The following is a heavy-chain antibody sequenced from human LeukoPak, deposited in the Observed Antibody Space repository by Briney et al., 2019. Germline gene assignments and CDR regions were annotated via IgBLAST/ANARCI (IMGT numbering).Heavy chain of an antibody. CDR2: IYYSGST. CDR3: ARRRGYTLDY. V-gene: IGHV4-59*08. D-gene: IGHD5-12*01. J-gene: IGHJ4*02. CDR1: GGSISSYY. Sequence: PSETLSLTCTVSGGSISSYYWSWIRQPPGKGLEWIGYIYYSGSTNYNPSLKSRVTISVDTSKNQSSLKLSSVTAADTAVYYCARRRGYTLDYWGQGTLVTVSS.